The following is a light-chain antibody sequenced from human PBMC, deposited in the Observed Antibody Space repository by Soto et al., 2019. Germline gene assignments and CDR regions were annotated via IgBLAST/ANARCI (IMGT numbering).Light chain of an antibody. CDR1: QSISNW. V-gene: IGKV1-5*03. J-gene: IGKJ1*01. CDR3: QQYTNYPWT. CDR2: DAS. Sequence: DIQMTQSPSTLSASVGDRVTITCRASQSISNWLAWCQQKPGKAPRLLIYDASRLESGVPSRISGSGSGTEFTLTISSLQPDDFATYYCQQYTNYPWTFGQGTKVDI.